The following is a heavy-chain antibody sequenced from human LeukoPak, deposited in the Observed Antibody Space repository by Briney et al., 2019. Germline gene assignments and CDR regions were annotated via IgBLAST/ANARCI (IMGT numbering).Heavy chain of an antibody. V-gene: IGHV3-74*01. J-gene: IGHJ4*02. CDR2: INSDGSST. CDR3: AREGITMAGTVDY. D-gene: IGHD6-19*01. Sequence: GGSLRLSCAASGFAFSSYWMHWVRQAPGEGLVWVSRINSDGSSTDYADSVKGRFTISRDNAKNTLYLQMNSLRAEDTAVYYCAREGITMAGTVDYWGQGTLVTVSS. CDR1: GFAFSSYW.